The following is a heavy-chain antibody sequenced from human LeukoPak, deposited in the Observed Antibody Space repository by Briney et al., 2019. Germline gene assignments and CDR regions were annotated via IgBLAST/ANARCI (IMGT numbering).Heavy chain of an antibody. D-gene: IGHD6-19*01. CDR1: WFPFIYFG. J-gene: IGHJ4*02. V-gene: IGHV3-13*01. CDR2: IGIRGDT. Sequence: GALRLFCAGSWFPFIYFGIHSGRQVRRKRLGGVSGIGIRGDTHYSGSVKGRFTISTENAESSLYLQMNSLRAEDTAVYYCARGGIQVSGIDEFDYWGQGTLVTVSS. CDR3: ARGGIQVSGIDEFDY.